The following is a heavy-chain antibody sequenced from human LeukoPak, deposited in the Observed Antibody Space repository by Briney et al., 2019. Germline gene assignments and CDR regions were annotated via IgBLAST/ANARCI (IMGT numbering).Heavy chain of an antibody. D-gene: IGHD3-22*01. CDR3: AKRSNYYDSSGSSFDY. V-gene: IGHV3-30*02. Sequence: QPGGSLRLSCAASGFTFSSYGMHWVRQAPGKGLEWVAFIRYDGSNKYYADSMKGRFTISRDNSKNTLYLQMNSLRAEDTAVYYCAKRSNYYDSSGSSFDYWGQGTLVTVSS. CDR2: IRYDGSNK. J-gene: IGHJ4*02. CDR1: GFTFSSYG.